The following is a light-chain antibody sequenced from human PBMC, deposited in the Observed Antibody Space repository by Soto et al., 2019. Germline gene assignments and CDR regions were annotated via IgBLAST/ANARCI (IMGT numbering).Light chain of an antibody. CDR3: QQYHTSPLT. CDR2: DAS. Sequence: EIVLTQSPATLSLSPGERATLSCRASQGVSSYLAWYQQKPGQAPRLLIYDASNRATGIPARFSGSGPGTDFTLTISRLEPEDFALYYCQQYHTSPLTLGQGNKVDIK. J-gene: IGKJ1*01. V-gene: IGKV3D-11*01. CDR1: QGVSSY.